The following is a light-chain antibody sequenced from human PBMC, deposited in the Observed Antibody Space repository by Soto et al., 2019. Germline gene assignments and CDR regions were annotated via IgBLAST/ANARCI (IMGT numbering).Light chain of an antibody. CDR2: DVS. Sequence: QSALTQPRSVSGSPGQSVTISCTGASSDVGGYNYVSWYQQHPGKAPKLMIYDVSKRPSGVPDRFSGSKSGNTASLTISGLQAEDEADYYCCPYAGLYRYVIGTGTKLTVL. CDR1: SSDVGGYNY. J-gene: IGLJ1*01. CDR3: CPYAGLYRYV. V-gene: IGLV2-11*01.